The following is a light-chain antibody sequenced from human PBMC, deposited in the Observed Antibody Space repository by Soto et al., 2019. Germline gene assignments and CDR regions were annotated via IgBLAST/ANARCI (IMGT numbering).Light chain of an antibody. J-gene: IGKJ1*01. CDR3: QQYGSSPRT. Sequence: EIVLPQSPGTLSLSPGERATLSYRASQSVSSNYLDWYQQKPGQAPRLLIYDASSRATGIPDRFSGSGSETDFTLTISRLEAEDFAVYYCQQYGSSPRTFGQGTKVEIK. CDR1: QSVSSNY. CDR2: DAS. V-gene: IGKV3-20*01.